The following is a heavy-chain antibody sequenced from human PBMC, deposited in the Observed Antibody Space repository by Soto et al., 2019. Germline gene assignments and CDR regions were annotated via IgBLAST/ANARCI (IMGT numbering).Heavy chain of an antibody. D-gene: IGHD3-10*01. Sequence: QVQLVQSGAEVKKPGSSVKVSCKASGGTFSSYAISWVRQAPGQGLEWMGGIIPIFGTANYAQKFQGRVTMTADESTSTAYMELSSLRSEDTAVYYCARGRGYYGSGSYYRPSYFDYWGQGTLVTVSS. J-gene: IGHJ4*02. CDR2: IIPIFGTA. CDR3: ARGRGYYGSGSYYRPSYFDY. CDR1: GGTFSSYA. V-gene: IGHV1-69*12.